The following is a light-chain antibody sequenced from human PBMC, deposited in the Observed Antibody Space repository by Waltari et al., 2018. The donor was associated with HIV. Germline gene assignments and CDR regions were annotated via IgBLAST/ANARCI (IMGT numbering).Light chain of an antibody. Sequence: IVMTQSPATLSVSPGERATLPCRASQRVSNKVAWYQQTPGQAPRLLMYDASTRVTGIPARFSGSGSGTDFTLTISSLQSGDFAIYYCQQYNNWLTFGGGTKVEIK. V-gene: IGKV3-15*01. CDR3: QQYNNWLT. CDR2: DAS. CDR1: QRVSNK. J-gene: IGKJ4*01.